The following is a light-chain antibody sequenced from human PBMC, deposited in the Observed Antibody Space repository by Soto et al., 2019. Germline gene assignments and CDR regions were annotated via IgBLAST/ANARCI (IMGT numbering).Light chain of an antibody. CDR1: RSNIGGGF. V-gene: IGLV1-47*01. J-gene: IGLJ2*01. CDR3: AAWDDSLRGVV. CDR2: RSD. Sequence: QSVLTQPPSASGTPGQTVTISCSGSRSNIGGGFVYWYYQLPGTAPKLLIYRSDQRPSGVPDRFSGSRSGTSASLAIRGLRSEDEADYYCAAWDDSLRGVVFGGGTKLTVL.